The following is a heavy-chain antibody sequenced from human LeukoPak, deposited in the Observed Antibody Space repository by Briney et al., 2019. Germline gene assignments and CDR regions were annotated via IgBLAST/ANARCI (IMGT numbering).Heavy chain of an antibody. Sequence: GGSLRLSCAASGFTVSSNEMSWVRQAPGKGLEWVSAISGSGGSTYYADSVKGRLTISRDNSKNTLYLQMNSLRAEDTAVYYCAKGPGDSSGYYSYYFDHWGQGTLVTVSS. V-gene: IGHV3-23*01. D-gene: IGHD3-22*01. CDR3: AKGPGDSSGYYSYYFDH. CDR2: ISGSGGST. J-gene: IGHJ4*02. CDR1: GFTVSSNE.